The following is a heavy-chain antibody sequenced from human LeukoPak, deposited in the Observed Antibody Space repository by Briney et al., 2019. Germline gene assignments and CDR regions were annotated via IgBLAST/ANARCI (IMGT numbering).Heavy chain of an antibody. CDR2: INPNSGGT. CDR3: ARDRRDGYNPYYFDY. J-gene: IGHJ4*02. CDR1: GYTFTGYY. V-gene: IGHV1-2*02. D-gene: IGHD5-24*01. Sequence: ASVKVSCKASGYTFTGYYKHWVRQAPGQGLEWMGWINPNSGGTNYAQKFQGRVTMTRDTSISTAYMELSRLRSDDTAVYYCARDRRDGYNPYYFDYWGQGTLVTVSS.